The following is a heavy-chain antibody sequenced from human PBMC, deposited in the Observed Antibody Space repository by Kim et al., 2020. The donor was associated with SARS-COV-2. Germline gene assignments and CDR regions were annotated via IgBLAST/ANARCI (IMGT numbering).Heavy chain of an antibody. V-gene: IGHV5-10-1*01. D-gene: IGHD7-27*01. Sequence: SYTNDSPSFQGHVTISADKSISTAYLQWSSLKASDTAMYYCARWGYGMDVWGQGTTVTVSS. CDR2: SYT. CDR3: ARWGYGMDV. J-gene: IGHJ6*02.